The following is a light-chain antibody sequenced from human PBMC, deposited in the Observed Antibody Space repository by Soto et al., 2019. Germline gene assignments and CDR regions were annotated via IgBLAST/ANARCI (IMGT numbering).Light chain of an antibody. CDR3: RHYGSLVLT. J-gene: IGKJ4*01. CDR2: GAS. V-gene: IGKV3-20*01. Sequence: EIVLTQSPGTLSLSPGERATLSCRASQSVSSSYLAWYQQKPGQAPRLLIYGASSRPTGIPDRLSGSGSGTDVTLTISRLEREDFAVYYGRHYGSLVLTFGGGTKVEIK. CDR1: QSVSSSY.